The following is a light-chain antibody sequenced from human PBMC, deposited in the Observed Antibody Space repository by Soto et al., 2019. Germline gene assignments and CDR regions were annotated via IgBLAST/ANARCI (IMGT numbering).Light chain of an antibody. J-gene: IGLJ1*01. CDR3: SSYTSSSSSCV. V-gene: IGLV2-14*01. CDR1: SSDVSGYNY. Sequence: SVLPQPASVSGSPGQSITISCTGTSSDVSGYNYVSWYQQHPGKAPKLMIYDVSNRPSGVSNRFSGSKSGNTASLTISGLQAEDEADYYCSSYTSSSSSCVFGTGTKVTVL. CDR2: DVS.